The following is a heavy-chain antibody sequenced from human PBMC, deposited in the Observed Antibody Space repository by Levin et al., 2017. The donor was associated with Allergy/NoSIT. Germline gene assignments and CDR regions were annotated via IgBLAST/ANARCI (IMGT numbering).Heavy chain of an antibody. CDR2: IYPGDSDT. CDR3: ARQQHLGDGDDAFDI. J-gene: IGHJ3*02. V-gene: IGHV5-51*01. Sequence: GESLKISCKGSGYSFTTYWIGWVRQMPGKGLEWMGIIYPGDSDTRYSTSFEGHVTISADKSLSTAYLQWSSLKASDTAMYYGARQQHLGDGDDAFDIWGQGTMVTVSS. CDR1: GYSFTTYW. D-gene: IGHD3-16*01.